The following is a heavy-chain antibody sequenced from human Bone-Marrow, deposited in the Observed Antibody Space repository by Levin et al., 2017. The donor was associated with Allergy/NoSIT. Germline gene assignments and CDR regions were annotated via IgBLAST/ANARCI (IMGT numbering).Heavy chain of an antibody. J-gene: IGHJ5*02. CDR1: GGSFSSFA. V-gene: IGHV1-69*06. CDR3: AREKVADVVAMTGYNWFDP. CDR2: IIPIFGTT. Sequence: ASVKVSCKASGGSFSSFAITWVRQAPGQGLEWMGGIIPIFGTTNFAPKFQGRVTVTADKSTSTAYMELSSLTSEDTAVYYCAREKVADVVAMTGYNWFDPWGQGTLVTVSS. D-gene: IGHD5-12*01.